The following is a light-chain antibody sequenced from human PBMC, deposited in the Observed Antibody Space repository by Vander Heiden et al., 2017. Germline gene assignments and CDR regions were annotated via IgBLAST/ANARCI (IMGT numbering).Light chain of an antibody. CDR1: QSLLHSNGYNY. V-gene: IGKV2-28*01. CDR2: LGS. CDR3: KQTLQNPPWT. J-gene: IGKJ1*01. Sequence: DIVMTQSPLSLPVTPREPASISCRSSQSLLHSNGYNYLDWYLQKPGQSPQLLIYLGSNRAAGVPDRFSGSGEGKDFTLKISRGEAEDVGVYYCKQTLQNPPWTFGQGTKVEIK.